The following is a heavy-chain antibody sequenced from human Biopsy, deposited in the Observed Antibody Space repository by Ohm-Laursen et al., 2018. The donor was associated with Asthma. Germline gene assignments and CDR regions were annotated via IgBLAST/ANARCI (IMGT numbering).Heavy chain of an antibody. D-gene: IGHD1-1*01. CDR2: ISKDASTQ. V-gene: IGHV3-30*01. J-gene: IGHJ3*02. Sequence: SLSLSCTASGFSFSNFAIHWVRQAPGKGLEWVGVISKDASTQDYADSVKGRFTMARDNSKNTLDLQMNSLREEDTAVYYCVRDGTDDAFDIWGQGTVVSVSS. CDR3: VRDGTDDAFDI. CDR1: GFSFSNFA.